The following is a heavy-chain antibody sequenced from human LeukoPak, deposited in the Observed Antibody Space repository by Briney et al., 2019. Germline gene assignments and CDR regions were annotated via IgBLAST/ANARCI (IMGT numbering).Heavy chain of an antibody. CDR3: ASFFYYYDSSGYSDPVDY. V-gene: IGHV4-34*01. Sequence: SETLSLTCAVYGGSFSGYYWSWIRQPPGKGLEWIGEINHSGSTNYNPSLKSRVTISVDTSKNQFSLKLSSVTAADTAVYYCASFFYYYDSSGYSDPVDYWGQGTLVTVSS. CDR1: GGSFSGYY. CDR2: INHSGST. D-gene: IGHD3-22*01. J-gene: IGHJ4*02.